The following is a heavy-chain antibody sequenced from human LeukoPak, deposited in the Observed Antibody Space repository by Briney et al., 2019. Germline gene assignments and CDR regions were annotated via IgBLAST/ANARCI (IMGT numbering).Heavy chain of an antibody. V-gene: IGHV3-48*01. CDR1: GFTASTNY. CDR3: ARAGYSSSWYSD. Sequence: PGGSLRLSCTASGFTASTNYMNWVRQAPGKGLEWVSDISRSSSTIYYADSVKGRFTISRDNAKNSLYLQMNSLRAEDTAVYYCARAGYSSSWYSDWGQGTLVTVSS. D-gene: IGHD6-13*01. CDR2: ISRSSSTI. J-gene: IGHJ4*02.